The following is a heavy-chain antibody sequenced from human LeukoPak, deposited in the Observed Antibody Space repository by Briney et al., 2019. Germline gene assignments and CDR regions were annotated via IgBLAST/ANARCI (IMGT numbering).Heavy chain of an antibody. CDR1: GFTFSSYA. CDR2: INSDGSST. J-gene: IGHJ4*02. D-gene: IGHD6-19*01. CDR3: ARAPRYSSGWYFDY. Sequence: GGSLRLSCAASGFTFSSYAMSWVRQAPGKGLVWVSRINSDGSSTSYADSVKGRFTISRDNAKNTLYLQMNSLRAEDTAVYYCARAPRYSSGWYFDYWGQGTLVTVSS. V-gene: IGHV3-74*01.